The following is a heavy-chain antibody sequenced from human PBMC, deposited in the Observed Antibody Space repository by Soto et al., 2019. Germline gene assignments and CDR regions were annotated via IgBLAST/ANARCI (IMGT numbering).Heavy chain of an antibody. D-gene: IGHD1-26*01. CDR2: IYYSGST. CDR3: ARRGLVGATTFDY. V-gene: IGHV4-39*01. Sequence: QLQLQESGPGLVKPSETLSLTCTVSGGSISSSRSYWGWIRQPPGKGLECIGSIYYSGSTYYSPSLKRRVTLSVDTSKNQFSLKLSSVPAADTAVYYCARRGLVGATTFDYWGQGTLVTVSS. J-gene: IGHJ4*02. CDR1: GGSISSSRSY.